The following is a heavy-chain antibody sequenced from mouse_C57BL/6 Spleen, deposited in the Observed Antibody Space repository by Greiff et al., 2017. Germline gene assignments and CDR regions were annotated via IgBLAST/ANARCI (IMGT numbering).Heavy chain of an antibody. Sequence: EVKLVESGGGLVKPGGSLKLSCAASGFTFSDYGMHWVRQAPEKGLEWVAYISSGSSTIYYADTVKGRFTISRDNAKNTLFLQMTSLRSEDTAMYYCARDSIYFDYWGQGTTLTVSS. CDR3: ARDSIYFDY. D-gene: IGHD2-10*02. CDR2: ISSGSSTI. J-gene: IGHJ2*01. V-gene: IGHV5-17*01. CDR1: GFTFSDYG.